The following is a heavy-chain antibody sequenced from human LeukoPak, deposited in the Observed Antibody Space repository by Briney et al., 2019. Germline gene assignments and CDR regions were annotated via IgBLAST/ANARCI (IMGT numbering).Heavy chain of an antibody. J-gene: IGHJ6*03. CDR2: IIPIFDTA. Sequence: SVKVSCKASGRTFSSYGISWVRQAPGQGLEWMGRIIPIFDTANYAQKFQGRVTITTDESTSTAYMELSSLRSEDTAVYYCAFGLGYYYYMDVWGKGTTVTVSS. V-gene: IGHV1-69*05. D-gene: IGHD3-10*01. CDR1: GRTFSSYG. CDR3: AFGLGYYYYMDV.